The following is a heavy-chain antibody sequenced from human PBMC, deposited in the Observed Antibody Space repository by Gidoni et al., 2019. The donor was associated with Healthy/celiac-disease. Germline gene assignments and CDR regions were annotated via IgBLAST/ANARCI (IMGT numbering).Heavy chain of an antibody. V-gene: IGHV3-33*01. CDR3: ARGEEDIVVVPAVRTGYYFDY. CDR2: IWYDGSNK. CDR1: GFPFSSYG. D-gene: IGHD2-2*01. J-gene: IGHJ4*02. Sequence: QVQLVESGGGVVQPGRSLRLSCSASGFPFSSYGMHWVRQAPGKGLEWVAVIWYDGSNKYYADSVKGRFTISRDNSKNTLYLQMNSLRAEDTAVYYCARGEEDIVVVPAVRTGYYFDYWGQGTLVTVSS.